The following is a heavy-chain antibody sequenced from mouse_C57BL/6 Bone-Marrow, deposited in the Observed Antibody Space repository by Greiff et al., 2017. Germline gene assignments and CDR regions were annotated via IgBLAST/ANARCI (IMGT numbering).Heavy chain of an antibody. J-gene: IGHJ4*01. Sequence: QVQLQQPGAELVKPGASVKLSCKASGYTFTSYWMQWVKQRPGQGLEWIGEIDPSDSYTNYNQKFKGKATLTVDTSSSTAYMQLSSLTSEDSEVYYCARRVTTRDYYAIDYWGQGTSVTVSA. CDR3: ARRVTTRDYYAIDY. D-gene: IGHD2-2*01. V-gene: IGHV1-50*01. CDR2: IDPSDSYT. CDR1: GYTFTSYW.